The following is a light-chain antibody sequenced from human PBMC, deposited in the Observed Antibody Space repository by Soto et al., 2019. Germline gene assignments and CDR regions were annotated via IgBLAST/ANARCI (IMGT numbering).Light chain of an antibody. CDR2: AAS. CDR3: LQHNTFPFT. V-gene: IGKV1-17*01. J-gene: IGKJ3*01. Sequence: DIQMTQSPSSLSASVGDRVTITCRASQGISAFLAWFQQKPGQAPKRLIHAASSLESGVPSRFSGSGSGTEFFLTISSLQPEGSATYYCLQHNTFPFTFGPGTKVEIK. CDR1: QGISAF.